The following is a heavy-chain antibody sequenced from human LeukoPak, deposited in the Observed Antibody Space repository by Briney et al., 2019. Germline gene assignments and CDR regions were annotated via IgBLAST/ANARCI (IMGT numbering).Heavy chain of an antibody. Sequence: GGSLISSCAASGFSYSSYGVYWVRQAPGKGLEWVAVIWYDGSNKYYADSVKGRFTISRDNSKNTLYLQMNSLRAEDTAVYYCARDMGTYYSGRGSLGGMQVTGQGTTVTVSS. V-gene: IGHV3-33*01. D-gene: IGHD3-10*02. CDR3: ARDMGTYYSGRGSLGGMQV. CDR2: IWYDGSNK. J-gene: IGHJ6*02. CDR1: GFSYSSYG.